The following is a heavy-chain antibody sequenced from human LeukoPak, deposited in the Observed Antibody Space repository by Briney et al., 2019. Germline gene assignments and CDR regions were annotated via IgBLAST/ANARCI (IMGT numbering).Heavy chain of an antibody. CDR1: GFTFSSYS. CDR2: ISSSSSYI. D-gene: IGHD6-19*01. Sequence: GGSLRLSCAASGFTFSSYSMNWVRQAPGKGLEWVSSISSSSSYIYYADSVKGRFTISRDNAKNSLYLQMNSLRAEDTAVYYCARESFSSGWHDYWGQGTLVTVSS. V-gene: IGHV3-21*01. J-gene: IGHJ4*02. CDR3: ARESFSSGWHDY.